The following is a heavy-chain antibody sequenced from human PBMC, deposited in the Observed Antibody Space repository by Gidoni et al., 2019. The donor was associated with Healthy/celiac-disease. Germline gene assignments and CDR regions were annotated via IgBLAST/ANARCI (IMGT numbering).Heavy chain of an antibody. CDR2: ISSSSSYI. CDR3: ARGGIVVVPTSLNGMDV. Sequence: EVQLVESGGGLVKPGGSLRLSCAASGFTFSSYSMNWVRQAPGKGLEWVSSISSSSSYIYYADSVKGRFTISRDNAKNSLYLQMNSLRAEDTAVYYCARGGIVVVPTSLNGMDVWGQGTTVTVSS. CDR1: GFTFSSYS. V-gene: IGHV3-21*01. J-gene: IGHJ6*02. D-gene: IGHD2-2*01.